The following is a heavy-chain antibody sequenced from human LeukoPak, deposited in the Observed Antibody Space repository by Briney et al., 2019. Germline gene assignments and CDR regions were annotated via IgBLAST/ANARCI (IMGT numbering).Heavy chain of an antibody. CDR1: GGAFSSYA. V-gene: IGHV1-69*05. Sequence: GSSVKVSCKASGGAFSSYAISWVRQAPGQGLEWMGGIIPIFGTANYAQKFQGRVTITTDESTSTAYMELSSLRSEDTAVYYCATKDGYYYGSSGSYFDYWSQGTLVTVSS. CDR2: IIPIFGTA. D-gene: IGHD3-22*01. J-gene: IGHJ4*02. CDR3: ATKDGYYYGSSGSYFDY.